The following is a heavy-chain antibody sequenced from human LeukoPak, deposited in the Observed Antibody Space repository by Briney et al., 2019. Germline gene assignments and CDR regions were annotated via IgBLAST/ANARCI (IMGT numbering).Heavy chain of an antibody. CDR3: ARNGGSKYYYYYYMDV. D-gene: IGHD4-11*01. Sequence: AASVTVSFKASGGTFSSYAISLVRQAPGQGLEWMGGIIPIFGTANYSQKFQGRVTITADKSTSKAYMELNSLRYEETAVYYCARNGGSKYYYYYYMDVWGKGTTVTVSS. CDR2: IIPIFGTA. V-gene: IGHV1-69*06. J-gene: IGHJ6*03. CDR1: GGTFSSYA.